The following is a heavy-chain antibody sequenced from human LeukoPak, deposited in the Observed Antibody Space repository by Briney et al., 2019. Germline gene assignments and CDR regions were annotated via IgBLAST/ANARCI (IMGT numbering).Heavy chain of an antibody. CDR1: GGSISVYY. V-gene: IGHV4-59*08. CDR3: ARHGGGWSFDY. J-gene: IGHJ4*02. D-gene: IGHD6-19*01. Sequence: SETLSLTCAVSGGSISVYYWSWIRQPPGKGLEWIGYVSYSGSTNYNPSLKSRVSISVDTSKNQFSLNLISLTAADTAVYYCARHGGGWSFDYWGQGTLITVSS. CDR2: VSYSGST.